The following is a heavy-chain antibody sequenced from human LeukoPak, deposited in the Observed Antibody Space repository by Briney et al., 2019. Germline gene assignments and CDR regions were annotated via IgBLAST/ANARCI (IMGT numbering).Heavy chain of an antibody. V-gene: IGHV4-59*01. CDR3: ARGRSNYYGMDV. Sequence: PSETLSFTCTVSGGSISSYYWSWIRQPPGKGLEWIGYIYYSGSTNYSPSLKSRVTMSVDTSKNLFSLKVSSVTAADTAVYYCARGRSNYYGMDVWGQGTTVTVSS. J-gene: IGHJ6*02. CDR1: GGSISSYY. CDR2: IYYSGST. D-gene: IGHD1-26*01.